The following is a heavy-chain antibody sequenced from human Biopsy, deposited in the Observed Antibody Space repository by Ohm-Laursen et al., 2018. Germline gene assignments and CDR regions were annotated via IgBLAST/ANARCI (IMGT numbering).Heavy chain of an antibody. V-gene: IGHV4-59*01. CDR1: SVSIRCVY. CDR2: IYYSGCT. D-gene: IGHD2/OR15-2a*01. Sequence: SVTLSLTCTVFSVSIRCVYWSWHRQTPGQGLVWLGYIYYSGCTNYNPSFKSRVTISVDTSKNQFSLMLNSVTAADTAVYYCARETNSTGWPYYYFYGMDVWGQGTTVTVSS. J-gene: IGHJ6*02. CDR3: ARETNSTGWPYYYFYGMDV.